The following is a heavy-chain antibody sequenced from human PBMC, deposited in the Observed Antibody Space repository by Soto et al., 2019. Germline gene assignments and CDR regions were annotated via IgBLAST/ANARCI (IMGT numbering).Heavy chain of an antibody. CDR1: GGSFSGYY. D-gene: IGHD1-7*01. V-gene: IGHV4-34*01. CDR3: ARDDLELGYFDY. Sequence: SETLSLTCAVYGGSFSGYYWSWIRQPPGKGLEWIGEINHSGSTNYNPSLKSRVTISVDTSKNQFSLKLSSVTAADTAVYYCARDDLELGYFDYWGQGALVTVSS. CDR2: INHSGST. J-gene: IGHJ4*02.